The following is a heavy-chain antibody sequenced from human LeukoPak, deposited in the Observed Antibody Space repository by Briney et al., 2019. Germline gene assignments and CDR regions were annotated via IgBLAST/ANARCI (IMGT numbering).Heavy chain of an antibody. CDR1: GYTFTTYW. CDR3: VRHGLGSSWFGFDY. CDR2: IYPGDSDP. V-gene: IGHV5-51*01. Sequence: GESLKISCKGSGYTFTTYWIGWVRQMPGKGLEWMGIIYPGDSDPRYSPSFQGQVTISADKSVSTAYLQWSSLKASDSAMYYCVRHGLGSSWFGFDYWGQGTLVTVSS. D-gene: IGHD6-13*01. J-gene: IGHJ4*02.